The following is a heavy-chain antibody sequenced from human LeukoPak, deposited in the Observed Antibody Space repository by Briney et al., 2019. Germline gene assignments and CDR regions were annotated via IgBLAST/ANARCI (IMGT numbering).Heavy chain of an antibody. D-gene: IGHD6-19*01. Sequence: PSETLSLTCTVSGGSISSYYWSWIRQPPGKGLEWIGYIYYSGSTNYNPSLESRVTISVDTSKNQFSLKLSSVTAADTAVYYCARLVRSGWYPDYWGQGTLVTVSS. V-gene: IGHV4-59*08. CDR2: IYYSGST. CDR3: ARLVRSGWYPDY. CDR1: GGSISSYY. J-gene: IGHJ4*02.